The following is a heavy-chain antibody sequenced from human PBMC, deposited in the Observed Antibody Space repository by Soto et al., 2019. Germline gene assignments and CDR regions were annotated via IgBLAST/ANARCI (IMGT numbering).Heavy chain of an antibody. Sequence: GSLRLSCAASGFTFSNAWMSWVRQAPGKGLEWVGRIKSKTDGGTTDYAAPVKGRFTISRDDSKNTLYLQMNSLKTEDTAVYYCTTGTTYYDFWSGYYTGNAFDIWGQGTMVTVS. V-gene: IGHV3-15*01. D-gene: IGHD3-3*01. J-gene: IGHJ3*02. CDR3: TTGTTYYDFWSGYYTGNAFDI. CDR1: GFTFSNAW. CDR2: IKSKTDGGTT.